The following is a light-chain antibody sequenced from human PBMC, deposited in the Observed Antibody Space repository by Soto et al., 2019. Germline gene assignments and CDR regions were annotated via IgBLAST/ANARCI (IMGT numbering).Light chain of an antibody. V-gene: IGKV1-16*02. CDR1: QGINDF. Sequence: DIQMTQSPSSLSASVGDTVTITCRASQGINDFLAWFQQKPGKAPKSLISAASSLQSGVPSKFSGSGSDRDFPLTISSLQPEDSATYYCPQYHSYPVTFGGGTKVEIK. J-gene: IGKJ4*01. CDR2: AAS. CDR3: PQYHSYPVT.